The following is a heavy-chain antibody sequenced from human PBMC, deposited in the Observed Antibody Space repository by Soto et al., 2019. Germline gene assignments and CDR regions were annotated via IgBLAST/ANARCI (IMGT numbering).Heavy chain of an antibody. CDR2: TYYRSKWYN. D-gene: IGHD1-26*01. J-gene: IGHJ6*02. CDR1: GDSVSSNSAA. CDR3: AGEGGNRYSYYGMVD. V-gene: IGHV6-1*01. Sequence: SPTLSLTCAISGDSVSSNSAAWNWIRQSPSRGLEWLGRTYYRSKWYNDYAVSVKSRITITPDTSKNQFSLQLNSVTPEDTAVYYCAGEGGNRYSYYGMVDGGQGTRVTDS.